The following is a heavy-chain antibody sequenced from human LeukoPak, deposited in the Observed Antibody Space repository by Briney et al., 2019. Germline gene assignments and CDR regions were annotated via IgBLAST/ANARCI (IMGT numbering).Heavy chain of an antibody. J-gene: IGHJ4*02. D-gene: IGHD4-17*01. Sequence: ASVKVSCKTSGYTFTSNDINWVRQAPGQGPEWMGWINPNSGDLGYAQKFRGRVTITRDTSITTAYMELSSLRSDDTAVYYCARHLRTTFDYWGQGTLVTVSS. CDR1: GYTFTSND. CDR3: ARHLRTTFDY. V-gene: IGHV1-8*03. CDR2: INPNSGDL.